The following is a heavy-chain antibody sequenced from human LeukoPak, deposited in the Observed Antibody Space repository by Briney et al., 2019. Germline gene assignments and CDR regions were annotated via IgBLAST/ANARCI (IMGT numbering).Heavy chain of an antibody. CDR2: LHPGGRT. CDR1: GPTVNSSY. D-gene: IGHD5-12*01. CDR3: ARDAGGGYDSYGLDV. V-gene: IGHV3-53*05. J-gene: IGHJ6*02. Sequence: GGSLRLSCAVSGPTVNSSYMSWVRQAPGQGLEWVSLLHPGGRTYYADSVKGRFTIFRDNAKNTLHLQVDSLRVEDTAVYFCARDAGGGYDSYGLDVWGHGTTVTVAS.